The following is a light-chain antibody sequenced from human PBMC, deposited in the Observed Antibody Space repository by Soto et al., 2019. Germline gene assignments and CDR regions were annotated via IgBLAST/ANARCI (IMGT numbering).Light chain of an antibody. CDR3: ATWESSLGPYV. Sequence: QSVLTQPPSVSAAPGQKVTISCSGSSSDIGNNFVSWYQQLPGTAPRLLIYENIKRPSGIPDRFSGSRSGTSATLGITGLQTGDEADYYCATWESSLGPYVFGTGTKVTVL. J-gene: IGLJ1*01. CDR1: SSDIGNNF. CDR2: ENI. V-gene: IGLV1-51*02.